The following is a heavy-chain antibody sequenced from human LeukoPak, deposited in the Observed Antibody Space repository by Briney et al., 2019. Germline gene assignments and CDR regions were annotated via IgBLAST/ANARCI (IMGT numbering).Heavy chain of an antibody. CDR1: GFTFSDYS. D-gene: IGHD6-13*01. Sequence: PGGSLRLSCAASGFTFSDYSMSWIRQAPGKGLEWVSYISGSSSYTNYADSVKGRFTLSRDDTKNALYLQMNSLRAEDTAVYYCARRRYHSSSCHIDYWGQGSLVTVSS. J-gene: IGHJ4*02. V-gene: IGHV3-11*03. CDR2: ISGSSSYT. CDR3: ARRRYHSSSCHIDY.